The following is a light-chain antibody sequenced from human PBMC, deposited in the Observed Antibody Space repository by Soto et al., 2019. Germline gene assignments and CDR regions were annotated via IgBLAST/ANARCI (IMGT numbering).Light chain of an antibody. J-gene: IGKJ1*01. V-gene: IGKV3-20*01. CDR3: QQYDSTPWT. CDR1: QSLSSTS. Sequence: EIVLTQSPGTLSLSPGERAALSCRASQSLSSTSLAWYQQKHGHGPRLLIYGASRRATGIPDRFSASESGTDFTLTISSLEPEDCAVYFCQQYDSTPWTFGQGTRVESK. CDR2: GAS.